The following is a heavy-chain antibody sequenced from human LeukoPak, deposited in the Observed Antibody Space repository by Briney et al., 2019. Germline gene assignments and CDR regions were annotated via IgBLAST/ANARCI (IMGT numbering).Heavy chain of an antibody. V-gene: IGHV1-18*04. J-gene: IGHJ3*02. D-gene: IGHD4-17*01. Sequence: ASVKVSCKASGYTFNSYSISWVRQAPGQGLEWMGWISACNGNTNYAQKLQDRVTISTDTSTSTVYMELRSLKSDDTAVYYCAATGDAFDIWGQGTMVAVSS. CDR1: GYTFNSYS. CDR3: AATGDAFDI. CDR2: ISACNGNT.